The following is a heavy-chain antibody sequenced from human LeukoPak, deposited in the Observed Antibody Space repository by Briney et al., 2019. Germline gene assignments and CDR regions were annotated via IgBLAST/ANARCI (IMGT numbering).Heavy chain of an antibody. CDR2: ISAYNGNT. CDR3: TTLRMVREQFDP. Sequence: ASVKVSCKASGYTFTSYGISWVRQAPGQGLEWMGWISAYNGNTNYAQKLQGRVTMTRDTSISTAYMELSRLRSDDTAVYYCTTLRMVREQFDPWGQGTLVTVSS. J-gene: IGHJ5*02. CDR1: GYTFTSYG. D-gene: IGHD3-10*01. V-gene: IGHV1-18*01.